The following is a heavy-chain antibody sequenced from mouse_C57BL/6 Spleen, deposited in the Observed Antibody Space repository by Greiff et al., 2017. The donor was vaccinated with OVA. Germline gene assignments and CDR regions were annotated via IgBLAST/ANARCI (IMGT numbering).Heavy chain of an antibody. CDR3: ARSSYYYGSRYYFDY. CDR2: ILPGSGST. V-gene: IGHV1-9*01. CDR1: GYTFTGYW. D-gene: IGHD1-1*01. Sequence: QVQLQQSGAELLKPGASVKLSCKATGYTFTGYWLEWVKQRPGHGLEWIGEILPGSGSTNYNEKFKGKVPFTADTSSNTAYMQLSSLTTEDSAIYYCARSSYYYGSRYYFDYWGQGATLTVSS. J-gene: IGHJ2*01.